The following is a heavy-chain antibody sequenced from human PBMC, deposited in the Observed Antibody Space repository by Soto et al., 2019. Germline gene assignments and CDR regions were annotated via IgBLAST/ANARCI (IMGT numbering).Heavy chain of an antibody. J-gene: IGHJ6*03. V-gene: IGHV3-23*01. CDR2: ISGSGGDT. D-gene: IGHD4-4*01. Sequence: GGSLRLSCAASGFTFSNFALSWVRQAPGKGLEWISGISGSGGDTYYADSVKGRLTISRDNSKNTLYVQMNSLRGEDTAVYYCAKGQRLKTTENNYYYYYYMDVWGKGTTVTVSS. CDR1: GFTFSNFA. CDR3: AKGQRLKTTENNYYYYYYMDV.